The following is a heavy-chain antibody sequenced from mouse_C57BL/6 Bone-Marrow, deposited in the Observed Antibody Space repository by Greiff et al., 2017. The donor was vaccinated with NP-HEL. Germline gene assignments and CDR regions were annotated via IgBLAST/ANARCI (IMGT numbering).Heavy chain of an antibody. V-gene: IGHV14-1*01. CDR3: TRAATEGYYAMDY. CDR1: GFNIKDYY. Sequence: DVKLQESGAELVRPGASVKLSCTASGFNIKDYYMHWVKQRPEQGLEWIGRIDPEDGDTEYAPQFQGKATMTADTSSNTAYLQLSSLTSEDTAVYYCTRAATEGYYAMDYWGQGTSVTVSS. D-gene: IGHD1-1*01. CDR2: IDPEDGDT. J-gene: IGHJ4*01.